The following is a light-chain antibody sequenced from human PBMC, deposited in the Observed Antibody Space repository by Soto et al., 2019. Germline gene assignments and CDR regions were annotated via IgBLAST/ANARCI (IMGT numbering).Light chain of an antibody. CDR1: QSVLYSSNNKSY. Sequence: DIVMTQSPDSLAVSLGERATINCKSSQSVLYSSNNKSYLAWYQQKPGQPPKLLIYWASTRESGVPDRFSGSGFGTDFTLTINSLQAEDVAVYFCQQFYSTPLTFGEGTKVEIK. J-gene: IGKJ4*01. V-gene: IGKV4-1*01. CDR3: QQFYSTPLT. CDR2: WAS.